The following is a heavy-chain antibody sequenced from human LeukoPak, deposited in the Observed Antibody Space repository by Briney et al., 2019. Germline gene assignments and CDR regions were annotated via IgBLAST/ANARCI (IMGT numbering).Heavy chain of an antibody. Sequence: PSETLSLTCAVYGGSFSGYYWSWIRQPPGKGLEWIGEINHSGSTNYNPSLKSRVTISVDTSKNQFSLKLSSVTAADTAVYYCALSDYYDSSGYSYWGQGTMVTVFS. CDR2: INHSGST. J-gene: IGHJ3*01. V-gene: IGHV4-34*01. D-gene: IGHD3-22*01. CDR3: ALSDYYDSSGYSY. CDR1: GGSFSGYY.